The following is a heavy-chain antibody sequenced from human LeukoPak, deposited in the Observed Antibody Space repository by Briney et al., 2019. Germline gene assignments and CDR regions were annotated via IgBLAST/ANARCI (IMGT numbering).Heavy chain of an antibody. D-gene: IGHD3-10*01. Sequence: SETLSLTCAVSGGSISSNSYYWGWIRQPPGKGLEWIGSIYYSGSTYYNPSLKSRVTISVDTSKNQFSLKLSSVTAADTAVYYCAMVYYYGSGSYYRTQSYYFDYWGQGTLVTVSS. CDR1: GGSISSNSYY. CDR2: IYYSGST. J-gene: IGHJ4*02. CDR3: AMVYYYGSGSYYRTQSYYFDY. V-gene: IGHV4-39*01.